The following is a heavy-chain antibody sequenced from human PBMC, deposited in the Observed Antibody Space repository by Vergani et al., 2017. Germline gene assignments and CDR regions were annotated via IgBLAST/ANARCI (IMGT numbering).Heavy chain of an antibody. Sequence: QEQLQESGPRLLKPSQTLSLTCAVSGFSITRADTWWTWIRRSPGKGLEWIGRVSSSGTSSSYNPSLGDRPAISLDTSKTQFSLSLSSVTAADTAVYYCARGQGVFEAWGQGIPVTVSS. J-gene: IGHJ4*02. CDR3: ARGQGVFEA. CDR2: VSSSGTSS. CDR1: GFSITRADTW. V-gene: IGHV4-30-4*08. D-gene: IGHD3-16*01.